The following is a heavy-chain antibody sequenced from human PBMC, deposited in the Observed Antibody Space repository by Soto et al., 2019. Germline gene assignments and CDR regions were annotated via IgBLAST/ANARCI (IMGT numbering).Heavy chain of an antibody. Sequence: GESLKISCKGSGYSFSRYWIAWVRQTPGKGLEWMGLIYPGDSDTRYSPSFQGQVTISADKSITTAYLQWSSLKASDTAIYYCARDTFSGDSSGPHYWGQGTLVTVSS. J-gene: IGHJ4*02. CDR2: IYPGDSDT. CDR3: ARDTFSGDSSGPHY. CDR1: GYSFSRYW. V-gene: IGHV5-51*01. D-gene: IGHD3-22*01.